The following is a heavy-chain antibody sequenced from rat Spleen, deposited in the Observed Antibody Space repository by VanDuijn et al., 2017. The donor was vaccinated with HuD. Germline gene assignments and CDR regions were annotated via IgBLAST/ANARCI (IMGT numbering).Heavy chain of an antibody. CDR3: TTSNYYSAYIYLDA. Sequence: EVQLVESGGGLVQPGRSLKLSCITSGFTFNYYWMTWIRQAPGKGLEWVASITNASGGTHYPDSVKGRFTVSRDIAKSTLYLHMNDLRSEDTATYYCTTSNYYSAYIYLDAWGQGTSVTVSS. CDR2: ITNASGGT. D-gene: IGHD1-2*01. J-gene: IGHJ4*01. CDR1: GFTFNYYW. V-gene: IGHV5-31*01.